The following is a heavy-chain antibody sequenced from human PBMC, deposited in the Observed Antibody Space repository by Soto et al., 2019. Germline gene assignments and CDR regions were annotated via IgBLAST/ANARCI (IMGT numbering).Heavy chain of an antibody. CDR2: IYYSGST. J-gene: IGHJ5*02. V-gene: IGHV4-59*01. Sequence: SETLSLTCAVYGGSFSGYYWSWIRQPPGKGLEWIGDIYYSGSTNYNPSLKSRVTISVDTSKNQFSLKLSSVTAADTAVYYCAGDVVRGNWFDPWGQGTLVTVSS. CDR3: AGDVVRGNWFDP. CDR1: GGSFSGYY.